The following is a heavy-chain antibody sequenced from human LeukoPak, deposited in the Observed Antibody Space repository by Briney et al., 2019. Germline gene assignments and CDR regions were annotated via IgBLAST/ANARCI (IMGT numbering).Heavy chain of an antibody. V-gene: IGHV3-48*01. CDR1: EFTFSSYN. CDR3: ARNGILGIAAAVDV. J-gene: IGHJ6*04. Sequence: GGSLRLSCAASEFTFSSYNMNWVRQAPGKGLEWVSYISSSSSTIYYADSVKGRFTISRDNAKNSLYLQMNSLRAEDTAVYYCARNGILGIAAAVDVWGKGTTVTVSS. D-gene: IGHD6-13*01. CDR2: ISSSSSTI.